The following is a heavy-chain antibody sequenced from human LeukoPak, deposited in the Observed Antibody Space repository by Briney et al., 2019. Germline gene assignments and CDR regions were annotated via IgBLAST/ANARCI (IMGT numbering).Heavy chain of an antibody. V-gene: IGHV3-23*01. CDR1: GVTFSAYA. Sequence: GGSLRLSCTASGVTFSAYAMMWIRQAPGKGPEWVSAISGGVGSAFYADSVKGRFTISRDNSKYTLFLQMNSLRAEDTAVYYCARDPNGDYIGAFDMWGPGTMVTVSS. CDR2: ISGGVGSA. CDR3: ARDPNGDYIGAFDM. J-gene: IGHJ3*02. D-gene: IGHD4-17*01.